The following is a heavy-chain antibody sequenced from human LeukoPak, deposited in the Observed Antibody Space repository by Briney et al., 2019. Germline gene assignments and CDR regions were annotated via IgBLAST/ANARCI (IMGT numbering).Heavy chain of an antibody. J-gene: IGHJ5*02. CDR1: GFSFNYYD. V-gene: IGHV3-21*01. D-gene: IGHD2-2*01. CDR2: ISPKSDFI. Sequence: GGSLKLSCAGSGFSFNYYDMNWARQAPGKGLEWVSSISPKSDFIYYSDSVRGRFTISRDNAENSLYLQMNSLRAEDTAVYYGARADCSSSTCYLRRSWFDPWGQGTLVTVSS. CDR3: ARADCSSSTCYLRRSWFDP.